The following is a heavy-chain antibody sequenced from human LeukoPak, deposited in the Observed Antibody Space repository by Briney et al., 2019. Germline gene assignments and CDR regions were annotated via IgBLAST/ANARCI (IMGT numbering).Heavy chain of an antibody. D-gene: IGHD5-12*01. Sequence: GGSLRLSCAASGFTFSSYSMNWVRQAPGKGLEWISSIISSSSYIYYADSVKGRFTISSANAKNSLYLQMNSLRAETTAVYYCARGSVATTAFYIWGQGTMVTVSS. CDR3: ARGSVATTAFYI. CDR1: GFTFSSYS. V-gene: IGHV3-21*01. J-gene: IGHJ3*02. CDR2: IISSSSYI.